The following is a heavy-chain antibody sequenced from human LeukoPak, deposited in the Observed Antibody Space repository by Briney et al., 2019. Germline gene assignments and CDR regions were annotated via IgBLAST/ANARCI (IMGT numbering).Heavy chain of an antibody. CDR2: INPNSGGT. D-gene: IGHD5-18*01. J-gene: IGHJ5*02. V-gene: IGHV1-2*02. CDR1: GYTFTGYY. Sequence: ASVKVSCKASGYTFTGYYMHWVRQAPGQGLEWMGWINPNSGGTNYAQKFQGRVTMTRDTSISTAYMELSRLRSDDTAVYYCARSGYSYGYNGPQGWFDPWGQGTLVTVSS. CDR3: ARSGYSYGYNGPQGWFDP.